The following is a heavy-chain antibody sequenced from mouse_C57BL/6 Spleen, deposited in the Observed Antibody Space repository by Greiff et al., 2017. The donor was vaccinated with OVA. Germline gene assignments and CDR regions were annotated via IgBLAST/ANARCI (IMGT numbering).Heavy chain of an antibody. J-gene: IGHJ2*01. CDR3: ARGYGYDGFDY. CDR2: ISYDGSN. CDR1: GYSITSGYY. V-gene: IGHV3-6*01. Sequence: EVQLQQSGPGLVKPSQSLSLTCSVPGYSITSGYYWHWIRQFPGNKLEWMGYISYDGSNNYNPSLKNRISSTRDTSKNQFFLKVNSVTTEDTATYYCARGYGYDGFDYWGQGTTLTVSS. D-gene: IGHD2-2*01.